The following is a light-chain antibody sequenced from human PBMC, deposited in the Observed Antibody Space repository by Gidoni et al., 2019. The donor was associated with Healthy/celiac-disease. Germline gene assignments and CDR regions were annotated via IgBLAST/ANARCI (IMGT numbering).Light chain of an antibody. Sequence: DIVMTQSPDSLAVSLGERATINCMSSQSVLYSSNNKNYLSWYQQKPGQPPKLLIYWASTRESGVPDRFSGSGSGTDFTLNISSLQAEDVAVYYCQQYYSTPYTFGQGTKLEIK. CDR3: QQYYSTPYT. CDR1: QSVLYSSNNKNY. CDR2: WAS. J-gene: IGKJ2*01. V-gene: IGKV4-1*01.